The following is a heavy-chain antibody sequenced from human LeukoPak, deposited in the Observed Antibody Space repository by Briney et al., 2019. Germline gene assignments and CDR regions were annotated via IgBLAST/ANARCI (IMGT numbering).Heavy chain of an antibody. D-gene: IGHD2-21*01. V-gene: IGHV3-72*01. CDR2: IRRKRNGYTT. J-gene: IGHJ3*01. CDR3: SREGAQGDQSAFDV. CDR1: GFIFSDYI. Sequence: GGSLRLSCAASGFIFSDYILDWVRQAPGKGLEWIGRIRRKRNGYTTEFVASVKGRFTILRDDSEKSMYLHMNNVKTEDTAVYYCSREGAQGDQSAFDVWGQGTMVTVSS.